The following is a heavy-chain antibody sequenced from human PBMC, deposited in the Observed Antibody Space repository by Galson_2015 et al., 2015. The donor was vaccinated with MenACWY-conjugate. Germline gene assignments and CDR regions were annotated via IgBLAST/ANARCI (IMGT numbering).Heavy chain of an antibody. D-gene: IGHD2-15*01. J-gene: IGHJ4*02. V-gene: IGHV3-11*06. Sequence: SLRLSCAASGFTFSDYYMSWIRQAPGKGLEWVSYISSSSSYTNYADFVKGRFTISRDNAKNSLYLQMNSLRAEDTAVYYCARVLYEPYYFDYWGQGTLVTVSS. CDR2: ISSSSSYT. CDR3: ARVLYEPYYFDY. CDR1: GFTFSDYY.